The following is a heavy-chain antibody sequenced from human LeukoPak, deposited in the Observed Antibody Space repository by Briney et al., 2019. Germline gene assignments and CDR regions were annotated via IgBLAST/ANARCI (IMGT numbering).Heavy chain of an antibody. V-gene: IGHV3-30*03. CDR2: ISYDGSNK. J-gene: IGHJ6*02. CDR3: TRDLMDYDVSTGLHHYYMDV. CDR1: GFTFSSYG. Sequence: GGSLRLSCAASGFTFSSYGMHWVRQAPGKGLEWVAVISYDGSNKYYADSVKGRFTISRDNSKNTLYLQMNSLRVEDTAVYYCTRDLMDYDVSTGLHHYYMDVWGQGTTVTVSS. D-gene: IGHD3-9*01.